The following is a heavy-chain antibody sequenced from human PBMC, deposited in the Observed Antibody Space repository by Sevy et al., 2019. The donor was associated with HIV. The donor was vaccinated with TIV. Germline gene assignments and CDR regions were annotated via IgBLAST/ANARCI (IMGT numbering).Heavy chain of an antibody. CDR1: GFTFDDYA. CDR3: ARDRDDGYCTNGVCFNFDN. V-gene: IGHV3-9*01. Sequence: GGSLRLSCAASGFTFDDYAMHWVRQAPGKGLEWVSGISWNSGRIDYADSLKGRFTISRDNAKNSLYLQMKGLRADDTALYYCARDRDDGYCTNGVCFNFDNWGQGTLVTVSS. J-gene: IGHJ4*01. D-gene: IGHD2-8*01. CDR2: ISWNSGRI.